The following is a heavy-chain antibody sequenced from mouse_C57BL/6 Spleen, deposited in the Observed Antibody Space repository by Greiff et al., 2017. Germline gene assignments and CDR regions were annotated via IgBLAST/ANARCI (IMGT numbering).Heavy chain of an antibody. J-gene: IGHJ4*01. CDR1: GYTFTSYD. D-gene: IGHD2-2*01. Sequence: QVQLQQSGAELVRPGASVKLSCKASGYTFTSYDINWVKQRPGQGLEWIGWIYPRDGSTKYNEKFKGKATLTVDTSSSTAYMELHSLTSEDSAVYFCASPYGYDVGYAMDYWGQGTSVTVSS. V-gene: IGHV1-85*01. CDR2: IYPRDGST. CDR3: ASPYGYDVGYAMDY.